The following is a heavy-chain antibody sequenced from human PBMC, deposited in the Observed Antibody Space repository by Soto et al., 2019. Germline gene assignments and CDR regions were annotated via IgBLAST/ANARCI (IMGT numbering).Heavy chain of an antibody. Sequence: EVQLVESGGGLVQPGGSLRLSGAASGFTLSAYSRNWVRQAPGKGLEWISFINSGSDTIYYGDSVKGRFTISRDNAKNALYLQMNSLRDDDTAVYYCARPHRDRPTYYGLDVWGQGTTVTVSS. CDR1: GFTLSAYS. CDR2: INSGSDTI. CDR3: ARPHRDRPTYYGLDV. D-gene: IGHD3-16*01. J-gene: IGHJ6*02. V-gene: IGHV3-48*02.